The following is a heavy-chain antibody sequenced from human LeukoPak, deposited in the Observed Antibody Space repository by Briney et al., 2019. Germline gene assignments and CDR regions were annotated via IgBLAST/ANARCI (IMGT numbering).Heavy chain of an antibody. CDR3: ARLLGYYYGSGGSGYFDL. D-gene: IGHD3-10*01. J-gene: IGHJ2*01. CDR2: IYPGDSDT. CDR1: GYTFTNYW. V-gene: IGHV5-51*01. Sequence: GESLKISCKGSGYTFTNYWIGWVRQMPGKGLEWMGIIYPGDSDTRYSPSFQGQVIISADKSISTAYLQWSSLKASDTAMYYCARLLGYYYGSGGSGYFDLWGRGTQVIVSS.